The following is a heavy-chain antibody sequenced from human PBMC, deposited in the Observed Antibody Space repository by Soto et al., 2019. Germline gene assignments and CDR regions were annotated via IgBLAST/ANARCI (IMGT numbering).Heavy chain of an antibody. J-gene: IGHJ4*02. CDR2: ISWTSGSI. CDR1: GFIFDDYA. D-gene: IGHD2-2*01. CDR3: AKDSSSSLLYFDS. V-gene: IGHV3-9*01. Sequence: EVQLVESGGNLVQPGRSLRLSCAASGFIFDDYAMHWVRQPPGKGLEWVSGISWTSGSIGYADSVKGRFTVSRYNAKTSLYLQRNSLRPEATALYYCAKDSSSSLLYFDSWGQGTRVSVSS.